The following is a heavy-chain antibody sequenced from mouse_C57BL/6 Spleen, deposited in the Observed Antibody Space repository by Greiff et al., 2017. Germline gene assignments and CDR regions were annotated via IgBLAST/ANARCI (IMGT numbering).Heavy chain of an antibody. J-gene: IGHJ4*01. CDR1: GYTFTSYW. CDR2: IDPSDSYT. Sequence: IQLQQPGAELVMPGASVKLSCKASGYTFTSYWMHWVKQRPGQGLEWIGEIDPSDSYTNYNQKFKGKATLPVDTSSRTSYIQLSMLTSEDSAVYYGARKTPSWGDMDYWGQGTSVTVSS. V-gene: IGHV1-69*01. D-gene: IGHD4-1*01. CDR3: ARKTPSWGDMDY.